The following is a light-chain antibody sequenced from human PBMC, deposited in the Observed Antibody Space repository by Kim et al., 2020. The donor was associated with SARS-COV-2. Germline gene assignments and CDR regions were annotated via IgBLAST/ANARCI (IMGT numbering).Light chain of an antibody. CDR3: CSYQGSWV. Sequence: SPGQSITISCTGTSSDIGSHNRVSWYQQHPGKAPKLMIYEVSKRPSGVSNRFSGSKSGNTASLTISGLQAEDEADYYCCSYQGSWVFGGGTQLTVL. CDR2: EVS. J-gene: IGLJ3*02. V-gene: IGLV2-23*02. CDR1: SSDIGSHNR.